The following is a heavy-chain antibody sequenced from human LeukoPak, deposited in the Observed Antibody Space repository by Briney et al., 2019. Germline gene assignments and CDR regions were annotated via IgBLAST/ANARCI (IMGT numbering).Heavy chain of an antibody. Sequence: PGGSLRLSCAASGFTFSGYAMTWVRQAPGKGLEWVSGIRGIVETTYYADSVKGRFTISRDNSKNTLYLQMDSLRAEDTAAYYCAKVAAAGPDYFDYWGHGILVTVSS. J-gene: IGHJ4*01. CDR2: IRGIVETT. CDR3: AKVAAAGPDYFDY. CDR1: GFTFSGYA. V-gene: IGHV3-23*01. D-gene: IGHD6-13*01.